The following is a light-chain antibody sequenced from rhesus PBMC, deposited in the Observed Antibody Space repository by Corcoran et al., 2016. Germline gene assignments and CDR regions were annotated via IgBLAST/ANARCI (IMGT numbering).Light chain of an antibody. J-gene: IGKJ1*01. Sequence: ETVVTQSPATLSLSPGERATPSCRASQGVGSHLAWYQQKPGQAPRLLIDGATSRATGIPDRLSGSGSGTDFTLTISSLEPEDVGVYFCQQSSNLWTFGQGTKVEIK. CDR2: GAT. V-gene: IGKV3-24*04. CDR3: QQSSNLWT. CDR1: QGVGSH.